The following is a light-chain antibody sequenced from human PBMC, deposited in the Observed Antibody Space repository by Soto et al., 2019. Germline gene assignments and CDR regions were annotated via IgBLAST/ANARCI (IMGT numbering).Light chain of an antibody. V-gene: IGKV3-15*01. CDR1: QSVSSN. CDR2: GAS. J-gene: IGKJ1*01. CDR3: QQYNSWPPWA. Sequence: EIVMTQSPATLSVSPGERATLSCRASQSVSSNLAWYQQKPGQAPRLLIHGASTRATGIPARFSGSGSGTEFTLTISSLQSEDFADYYCQQYNSWPPWAFGQGTKVEIK.